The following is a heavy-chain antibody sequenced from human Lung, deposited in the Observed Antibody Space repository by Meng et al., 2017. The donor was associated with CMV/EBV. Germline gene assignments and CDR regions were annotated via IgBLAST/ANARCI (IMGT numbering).Heavy chain of an antibody. V-gene: IGHV3-48*03. CDR3: ARDTTYYDFWSGYYTGVSSGGGMDV. Sequence: GGSXRLXCAASGFXFSSYEMNWVRQAPGKGLEWVSYISSSGSTIYYADSVKGRFTISRDNAKNSLYLQMNSLRAEDTAVYYCARDTTYYDFWSGYYTGVSSGGGMDVXGQGXTVTVSS. D-gene: IGHD3-3*01. J-gene: IGHJ6*02. CDR1: GFXFSSYE. CDR2: ISSSGSTI.